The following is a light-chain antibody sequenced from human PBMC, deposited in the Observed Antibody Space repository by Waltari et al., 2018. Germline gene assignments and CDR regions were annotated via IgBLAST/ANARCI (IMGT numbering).Light chain of an antibody. Sequence: EVVLTQSPGTLSLSPGERATLSCRASQSVNSNYLAWYQQKPGQAPRFLIYGASSRATGIPDRFSGSGSGTDFTLTISRLEPEDFAVYYCQQYGSSYTFGQGTKLEI. CDR1: QSVNSNY. J-gene: IGKJ2*01. V-gene: IGKV3-20*01. CDR2: GAS. CDR3: QQYGSSYT.